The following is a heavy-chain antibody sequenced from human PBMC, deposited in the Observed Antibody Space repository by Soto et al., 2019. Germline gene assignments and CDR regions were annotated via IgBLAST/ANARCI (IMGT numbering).Heavy chain of an antibody. CDR2: VYRTGST. D-gene: IGHD6-13*01. CDR1: GGSISTSNW. CDR3: ARARATIAAAAIFDC. Sequence: QVQLQESGPGLVKPSGTLSLTCAVSGGSISTSNWWSWVRQSPGKGLEWIGEVYRTGSTNYNPSLESRLTXSXXXSXXQFSLKLTSVTAADTAVYYCARARATIAAAAIFDCWGQGTLVTVSS. V-gene: IGHV4-4*02. J-gene: IGHJ4*02.